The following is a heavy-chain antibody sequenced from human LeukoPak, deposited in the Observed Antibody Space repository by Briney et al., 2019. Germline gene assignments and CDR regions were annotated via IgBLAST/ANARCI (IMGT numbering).Heavy chain of an antibody. J-gene: IGHJ4*02. CDR2: IYYGGST. D-gene: IGHD5-18*01. CDR3: ARTVLYSYGFFDY. V-gene: IGHV4-59*01. CDR1: GGSISSYS. Sequence: SETLSLTCTVSGGSISSYSWSWIRQPPGKGLEWIGYIYYGGSTNYNPSLKSRVTMSVDTSKNQFSLKLSSVTAANTAVYYCARTVLYSYGFFDYWGQGTLVTVSS.